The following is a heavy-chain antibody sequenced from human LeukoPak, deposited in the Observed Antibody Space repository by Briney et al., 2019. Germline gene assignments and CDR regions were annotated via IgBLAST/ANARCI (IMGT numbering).Heavy chain of an antibody. V-gene: IGHV3-23*01. CDR3: ARVKRDCSGGSCYSYDY. CDR1: RFTFNTYA. J-gene: IGHJ4*02. Sequence: GGSLRLSCAASRFTFNTYAVNWVRQAPGKGLEWVSAISGNGDITYYADSVRGRFTISRDTSKNTLYLQMNSLSAEDTAVYYCARVKRDCSGGSCYSYDYWGQGTLVTVSS. CDR2: ISGNGDIT. D-gene: IGHD2-15*01.